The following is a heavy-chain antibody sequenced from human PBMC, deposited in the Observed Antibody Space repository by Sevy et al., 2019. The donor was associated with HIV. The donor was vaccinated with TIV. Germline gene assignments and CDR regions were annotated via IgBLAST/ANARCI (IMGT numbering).Heavy chain of an antibody. D-gene: IGHD1-26*01. J-gene: IGHJ6*02. Sequence: GESLKISCKGSGYSFSTYWIAWVRQMPGKGLEWMGIIFPDDADIRYSPSYQGQVTISADNSISTAYLQWSSLKASDTATYYCARARGMPHYYYGMDVWDQGTTVTVSS. CDR1: GYSFSTYW. CDR2: IFPDDADI. CDR3: ARARGMPHYYYGMDV. V-gene: IGHV5-51*01.